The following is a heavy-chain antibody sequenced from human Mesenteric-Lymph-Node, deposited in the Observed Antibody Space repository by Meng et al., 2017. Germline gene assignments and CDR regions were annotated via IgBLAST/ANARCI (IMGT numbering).Heavy chain of an antibody. V-gene: IGHV4-4*02. J-gene: IGHJ4*02. CDR2: IYHSGRT. D-gene: IGHD3-16*01. Sequence: QVRAYGSGPGRVKPSQTLSLSCVVSGGYISGKKWWSWVRQLPGKELEWIGEIYHSGRTNYNSFLESRVTISVDQYKNQFSLNLYSVTAADTAFYYCARLGGVDPSPPLWGQGTLVTVSS. CDR3: ARLGGVDPSPPL. CDR1: GGYISGKKW.